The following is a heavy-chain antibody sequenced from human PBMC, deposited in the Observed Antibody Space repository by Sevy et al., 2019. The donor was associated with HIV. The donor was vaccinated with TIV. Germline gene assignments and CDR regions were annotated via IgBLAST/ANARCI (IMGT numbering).Heavy chain of an antibody. CDR3: ARAPSGSQGPGQYCHH. CDR2: ITPNNGHT. Sequence: ASVKVSCKASGYTFTYYHITWVRQAPGQGLEWMGWITPNNGHTNIAQRLQGRVTMTTDTSTITAYLELRSLTSDDTAVYYCARAPSGSQGPGQYCHHWGQGTLVTVSS. D-gene: IGHD1-26*01. V-gene: IGHV1-18*01. CDR1: GYTFTYYH. J-gene: IGHJ1*01.